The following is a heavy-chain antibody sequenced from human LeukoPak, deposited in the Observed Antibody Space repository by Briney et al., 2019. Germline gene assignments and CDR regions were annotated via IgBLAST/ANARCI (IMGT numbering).Heavy chain of an antibody. J-gene: IGHJ6*04. Sequence: GGSLRLSCAASGFTFNDYTMHWVRQAPGKGLEWVSLISWDGGSTYYADSVKGRFTISRDNSKNSLYLQMNSLRTGDTALYYCAKDSALDVWGKGTTVTVSS. CDR1: GFTFNDYT. V-gene: IGHV3-43*01. CDR2: ISWDGGST. CDR3: AKDSALDV.